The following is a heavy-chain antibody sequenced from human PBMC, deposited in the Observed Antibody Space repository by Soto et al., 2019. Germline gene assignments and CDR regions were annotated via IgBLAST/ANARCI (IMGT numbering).Heavy chain of an antibody. J-gene: IGHJ4*02. D-gene: IGHD2-15*01. CDR3: VSATVVAATFDF. CDR2: ISSGSSNI. V-gene: IGHV3-21*01. CDR1: GFAFMSYN. Sequence: PVGSLRLSCAASGFAFMSYNMNCVRQAPGKGLEWVASISSGSSNIYYADSVKGRFTISRDNAKNSLFLQMDSLRAEDSAVYYCVSATVVAATFDFWGQGTLVTVSS.